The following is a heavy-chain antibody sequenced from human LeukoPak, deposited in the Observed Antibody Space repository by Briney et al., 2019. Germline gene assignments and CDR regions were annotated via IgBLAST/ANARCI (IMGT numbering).Heavy chain of an antibody. J-gene: IGHJ4*02. CDR1: GDSITSSSY. CDR2: IFHSGNT. Sequence: SETLSLTCTVSGDSITSSSYWGWIRQPPGKGLEWIGSIFHSGNTYYNSTLKSRVTISVDTSKNQFSLKLSSVTAADTAVYYCACARRGYFGYRGQGTLVTVSS. CDR3: ACARRGYFGY. V-gene: IGHV4-39*01. D-gene: IGHD6-6*01.